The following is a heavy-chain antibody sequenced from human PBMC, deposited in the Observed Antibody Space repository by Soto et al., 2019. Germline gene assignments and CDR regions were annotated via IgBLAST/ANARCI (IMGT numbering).Heavy chain of an antibody. J-gene: IGHJ6*02. CDR1: GFTFSSYA. Sequence: GSLRLSCAASGFTFSSYAMSWVRQAPGKGLEWVSTISDSGGSTYYADSVKGRFTISRGNSKNTLYLQMNSLKTEDTAVYYCARDGGIAARHYYGMDVWGQGTTVTVSS. D-gene: IGHD6-6*01. V-gene: IGHV3-23*01. CDR3: ARDGGIAARHYYGMDV. CDR2: ISDSGGST.